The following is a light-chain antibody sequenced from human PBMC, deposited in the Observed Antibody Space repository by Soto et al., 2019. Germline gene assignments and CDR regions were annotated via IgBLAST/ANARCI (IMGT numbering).Light chain of an antibody. V-gene: IGLV2-14*01. CDR3: SSFRL. CDR2: EVS. J-gene: IGLJ2*01. CDR1: SSDVGAFVY. Sequence: QSVLTQPASVSGSPGQSITISCTRTSSDVGAFVYVSWYQQYPGKAPKLMIYEVSNRPSGVSDRFSGSKSGNTASLTISGLQAEDEADYYCSSFRLFGGGTKVTVL.